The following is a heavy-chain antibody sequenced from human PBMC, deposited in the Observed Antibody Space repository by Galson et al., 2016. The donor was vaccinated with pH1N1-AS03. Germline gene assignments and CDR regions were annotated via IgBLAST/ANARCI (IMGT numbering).Heavy chain of an antibody. CDR3: GSSDYGDPIEL. D-gene: IGHD4-17*01. CDR1: GFTFSSNW. J-gene: IGHJ4*02. V-gene: IGHV3-74*01. Sequence: SLRLSCAASGFTFSSNWMHWVRQAPGKGLVWVSRIISDGRSTSYADSVKGRFTVSRDNARNMLYLEMNSLGVEDTAIYYCGSSDYGDPIELWGQGALVTVSS. CDR2: IISDGRST.